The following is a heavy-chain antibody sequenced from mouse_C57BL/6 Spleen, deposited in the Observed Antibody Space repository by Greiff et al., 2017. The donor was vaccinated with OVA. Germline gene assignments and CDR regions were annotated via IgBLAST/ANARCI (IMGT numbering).Heavy chain of an antibody. CDR2: ISYDGSN. CDR1: GYSITSGYY. CDR3: AREDYDWYFDV. V-gene: IGHV3-6*01. Sequence: EVKLQESEPGLVKPSQSLSLTCSVTGYSITSGYYWNWIRQFPGNKLEWMGYISYDGSNNYNPSLKNRISITRDTSKNQFFLKLNSVTTEDTATYYCAREDYDWYFDVWGTGTTVTVSS. J-gene: IGHJ1*03. D-gene: IGHD2-4*01.